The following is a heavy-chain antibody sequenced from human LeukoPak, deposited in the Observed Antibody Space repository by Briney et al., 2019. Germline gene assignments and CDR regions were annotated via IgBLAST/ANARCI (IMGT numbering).Heavy chain of an antibody. V-gene: IGHV3-30*18. CDR3: AKDLAVVVVAADAFDY. D-gene: IGHD2-15*01. J-gene: IGHJ4*02. Sequence: PGRSLRLSCAASGFTFSSYGMHWVRQAPGKGLEWVAVISYDGSNKYYADSVKGRFTISRDNSKNTLYLQMNSLRAEDTAVYYCAKDLAVVVVAADAFDYWGQGTLVTVSS. CDR1: GFTFSSYG. CDR2: ISYDGSNK.